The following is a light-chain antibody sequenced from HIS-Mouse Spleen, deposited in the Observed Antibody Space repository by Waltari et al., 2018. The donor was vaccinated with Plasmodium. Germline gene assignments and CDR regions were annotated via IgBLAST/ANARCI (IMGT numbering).Light chain of an antibody. Sequence: EIVWTQSPATLSLPPGERATLSCRASQSVSSYLAWYQQKPGQAPRLLIYDASNRSTGIPARFSGSGSGTDFTLTISSLEPEDFAVYYCQQRSNWPITFGPGTKVDIK. J-gene: IGKJ3*01. CDR2: DAS. CDR1: QSVSSY. CDR3: QQRSNWPIT. V-gene: IGKV3-11*01.